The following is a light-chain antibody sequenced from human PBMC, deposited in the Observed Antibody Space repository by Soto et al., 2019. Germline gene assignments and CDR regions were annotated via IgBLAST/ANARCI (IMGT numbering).Light chain of an antibody. CDR3: QQYGRSPLMHT. V-gene: IGKV3-20*01. CDR1: QSVTSNY. Sequence: EIVLTQSPGTLSLSPGERATLSCRASQSVTSNYLAWYQQKPGQAPRLLIYGGSTRAAGVPDRFSGSGSGTDFTLTITRVEPEDFAVYYCQQYGRSPLMHTFGQGTKLGVK. J-gene: IGKJ2*01. CDR2: GGS.